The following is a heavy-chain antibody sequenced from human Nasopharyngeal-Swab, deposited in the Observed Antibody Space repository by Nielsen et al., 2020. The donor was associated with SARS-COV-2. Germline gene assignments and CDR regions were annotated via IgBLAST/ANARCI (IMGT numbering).Heavy chain of an antibody. D-gene: IGHD3-10*01. CDR3: AKGTITMVRGVIGWFDP. Sequence: GGSLRLSCAASGFTFSSYGMYWVRQAPGKGLEWVAVISYDGSNKYYADSVKGRFTISRDNSKNTLYLQMNSLRAEDTAGYYCAKGTITMVRGVIGWFDPWGQGTLVTVSS. J-gene: IGHJ5*02. CDR2: ISYDGSNK. V-gene: IGHV3-30*18. CDR1: GFTFSSYG.